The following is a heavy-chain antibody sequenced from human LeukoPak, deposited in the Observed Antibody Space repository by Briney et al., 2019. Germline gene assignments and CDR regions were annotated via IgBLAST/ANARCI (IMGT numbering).Heavy chain of an antibody. Sequence: ASVKVSCKASGYTFTSYGISWVRQAPGQGLEWMGWISAYNGNTNYAQKLQGRVTMTTDTSTSTAYMELRSLRSDDTAVYYCAREGFLLSSSTNWFDPWGQGTLVTVSS. V-gene: IGHV1-18*01. D-gene: IGHD6-13*01. J-gene: IGHJ5*02. CDR3: AREGFLLSSSTNWFDP. CDR2: ISAYNGNT. CDR1: GYTFTSYG.